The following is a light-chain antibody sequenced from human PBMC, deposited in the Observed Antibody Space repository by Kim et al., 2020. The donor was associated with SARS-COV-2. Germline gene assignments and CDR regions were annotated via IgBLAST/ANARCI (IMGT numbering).Light chain of an antibody. CDR1: QSVSSN. CDR3: QQYNNWPFT. CDR2: GAS. V-gene: IGKV3-15*01. J-gene: IGKJ3*01. Sequence: VSPGERATLSCRASQSVSSNLAWYQQKPGQAPRLLIYGASTRASGIPARFSGSGSGTEFTLTISSLQSEDFAVYYCQQYNNWPFTFGPGTKVDIK.